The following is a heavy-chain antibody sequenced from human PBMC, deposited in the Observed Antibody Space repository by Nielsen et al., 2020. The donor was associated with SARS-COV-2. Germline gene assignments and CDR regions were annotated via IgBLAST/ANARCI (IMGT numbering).Heavy chain of an antibody. CDR1: GFTFSDYY. Sequence: GESLKISCAASGFTFSDYYMSWIRQAPGKGLERVSYISSSGSTIYCADSVKGRFTISRDNAKNSLYLQMNSLRAEDTAVYYCAKDPWSRAVAGPEGFQHWGQGTLVTVSS. D-gene: IGHD6-19*01. J-gene: IGHJ1*01. V-gene: IGHV3-11*01. CDR3: AKDPWSRAVAGPEGFQH. CDR2: ISSSGSTI.